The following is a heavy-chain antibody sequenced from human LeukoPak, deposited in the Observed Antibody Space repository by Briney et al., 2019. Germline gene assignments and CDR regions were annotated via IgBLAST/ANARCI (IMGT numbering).Heavy chain of an antibody. V-gene: IGHV4-59*08. CDR2: VYNRGST. CDR1: GGSISTYD. Sequence: SETLSLTCTVSGGSISTYDWSWIRQPPGKGLEWIGYVYNRGSTNYNPSLKSRVTMSVDTSKNQFSLKLTSVTAADTAVYYCARRRCSSTTCWFDPWGQGTLVTVSS. CDR3: ARRRCSSTTCWFDP. D-gene: IGHD2-2*01. J-gene: IGHJ5*02.